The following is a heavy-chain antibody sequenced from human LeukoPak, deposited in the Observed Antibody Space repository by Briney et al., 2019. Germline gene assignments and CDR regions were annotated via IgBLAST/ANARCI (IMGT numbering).Heavy chain of an antibody. J-gene: IGHJ5*02. D-gene: IGHD3-10*01. CDR2: ISGSGGST. V-gene: IGHV3-23*01. CDR1: GFTFSSYA. Sequence: AGGSLRLSCAASGFTFSSYAMSWVRQAPGKGLEWVSAISGSGGSTYYADSVKGRFTNSRDNSKNTLYLQMNSLRAEDTAVYYCAKSSLTMVRGVIIPWFDPWGQGTLVTVSS. CDR3: AKSSLTMVRGVIIPWFDP.